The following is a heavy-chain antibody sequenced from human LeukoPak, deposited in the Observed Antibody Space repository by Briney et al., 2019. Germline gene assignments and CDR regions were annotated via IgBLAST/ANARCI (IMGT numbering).Heavy chain of an antibody. CDR2: IWYDGSNK. J-gene: IGHJ4*02. Sequence: GGSLRLSCAASGFTFSSYGMHWVRQAPGKGLEWVAVIWYDGSNKFYADSVKGRFTISRDNSKNTLYLQMNSLRAEDTAVYYCARATILPETGDEPRQFDYWGQGTLVTVSS. D-gene: IGHD7-27*01. CDR1: GFTFSSYG. CDR3: ARATILPETGDEPRQFDY. V-gene: IGHV3-33*01.